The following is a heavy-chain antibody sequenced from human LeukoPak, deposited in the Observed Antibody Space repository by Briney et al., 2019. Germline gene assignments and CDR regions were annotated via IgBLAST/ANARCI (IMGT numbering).Heavy chain of an antibody. Sequence: GGSLRLSCAASGFTFSSYSMNWVRQAPGKGLEWVSPISSSSSYIYYADSVKGRFTISRDNAKNSLYLQMNSLRAEDTAVYYCARDLRYNWNDGNYWGQGTLVTVSS. D-gene: IGHD1-20*01. CDR2: ISSSSSYI. J-gene: IGHJ4*02. CDR3: ARDLRYNWNDGNY. CDR1: GFTFSSYS. V-gene: IGHV3-21*01.